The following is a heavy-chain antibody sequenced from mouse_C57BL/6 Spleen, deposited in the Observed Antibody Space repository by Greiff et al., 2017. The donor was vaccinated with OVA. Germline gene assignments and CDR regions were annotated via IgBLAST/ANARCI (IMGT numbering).Heavy chain of an antibody. D-gene: IGHD1-1*01. Sequence: QVQLQQSGPELVKPGASVKISCKASGYAFRSSWMNWVKQRPGKGLAWIGRIYPGDGDTNYNGKFKGKATLTADKSSSTAYMQLSSLTSEDSAVYFCARGEIYYYGSSYFDYWGQGTTLTVSS. J-gene: IGHJ2*01. CDR2: IYPGDGDT. CDR3: ARGEIYYYGSSYFDY. CDR1: GYAFRSSW. V-gene: IGHV1-82*01.